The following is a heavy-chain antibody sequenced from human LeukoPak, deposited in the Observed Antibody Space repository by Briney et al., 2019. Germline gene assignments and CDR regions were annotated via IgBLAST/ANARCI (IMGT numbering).Heavy chain of an antibody. J-gene: IGHJ5*02. CDR3: SGYNWFDP. CDR1: GFTFRSYA. V-gene: IGHV3-21*01. Sequence: GGSLRLSCAASGFTFRSYAMNWVRQAPGKGLEWVSAITSSSTNTYYADSVKGRFTISRDNAKNSLYLQMNSLRAEDTAVYYCSGYNWFDPWGQGTLVTVSS. CDR2: ITSSSTNT.